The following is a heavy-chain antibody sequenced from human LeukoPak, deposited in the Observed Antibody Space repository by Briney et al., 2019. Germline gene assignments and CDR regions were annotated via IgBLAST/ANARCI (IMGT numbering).Heavy chain of an antibody. Sequence: ASVKVSCKASGYTFTSYGISWVQQAPGQRLEWMGWISAYNGNTNYAQKLQGRVTMTTDTSTSTAYMELRSLRSDDTAVYYCARDCYGSSCPGWFDPWGQGTLVTVSS. CDR1: GYTFTSYG. D-gene: IGHD6-13*01. CDR3: ARDCYGSSCPGWFDP. J-gene: IGHJ5*02. V-gene: IGHV1-18*04. CDR2: ISAYNGNT.